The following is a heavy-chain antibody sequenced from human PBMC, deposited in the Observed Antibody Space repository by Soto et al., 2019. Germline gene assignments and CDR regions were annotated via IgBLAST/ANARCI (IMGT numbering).Heavy chain of an antibody. Sequence: QVQLVQSGAEVKKPGASVKVSCKASGYTFTSYAMHWVRQAPGQRLEWMGWINGGNRNTKYSQRFQGRVTITTDTSASTAYMDLSSLRSEDTAVYYCARIGYSSGWYSFDYWGQGTLVTVSS. J-gene: IGHJ4*02. CDR1: GYTFTSYA. D-gene: IGHD6-19*01. CDR2: INGGNRNT. V-gene: IGHV1-3*01. CDR3: ARIGYSSGWYSFDY.